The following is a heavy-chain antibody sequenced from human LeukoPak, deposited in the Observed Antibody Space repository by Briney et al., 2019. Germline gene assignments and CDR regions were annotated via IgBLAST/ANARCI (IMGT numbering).Heavy chain of an antibody. D-gene: IGHD3-22*01. CDR1: GGSISSYY. CDR2: IYTSGST. Sequence: SETLSLTCPVSGGSISSYYWSWIRQPAGKGLEWIGRIYTSGSTNYNPSLESRVTMSVDTSKNQFSLRLTSVTAADTAVYYCASASRIFYDSVDYYVRFFDHWGQGTLVTVSS. J-gene: IGHJ4*02. V-gene: IGHV4-4*07. CDR3: ASASRIFYDSVDYYVRFFDH.